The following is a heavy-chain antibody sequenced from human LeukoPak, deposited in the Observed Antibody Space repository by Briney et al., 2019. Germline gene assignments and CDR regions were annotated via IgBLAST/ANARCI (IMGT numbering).Heavy chain of an antibody. J-gene: IGHJ4*02. CDR2: INSDGSTT. D-gene: IGHD3-10*01. CDR3: ARDYAGSPDY. Sequence: AGSLRLSCTASGFTFSTYWINWVRQRPGKGLVWVALINSDGSTTTHADSVKGRVTISRDNAKNTAYLQMNTLRDEDTAVYFCARDYAGSPDYWGQGTLVTVSA. CDR1: GFTFSTYW. V-gene: IGHV3-74*03.